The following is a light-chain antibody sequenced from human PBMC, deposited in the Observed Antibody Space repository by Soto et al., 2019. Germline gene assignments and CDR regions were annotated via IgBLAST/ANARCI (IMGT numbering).Light chain of an antibody. V-gene: IGLV2-11*01. J-gene: IGLJ1*01. CDR2: DVS. CDR1: SSGVGAYNY. CDR3: CSYADNYSYV. Sequence: QSALTQPRSVSGSPGQSVTISCTGTSSGVGAYNYVSWYQQHPGKAPKLMTYDVSKRPSGVPDRFSGSKSGNTASLTISGLQAEDEADHYCCSYADNYSYVFGTGTKVTVL.